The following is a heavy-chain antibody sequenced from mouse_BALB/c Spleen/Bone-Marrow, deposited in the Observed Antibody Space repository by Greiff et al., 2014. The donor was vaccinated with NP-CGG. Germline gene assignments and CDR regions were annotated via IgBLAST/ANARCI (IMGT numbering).Heavy chain of an antibody. J-gene: IGHJ4*01. CDR1: GYTFTSYY. V-gene: IGHV1S81*02. Sequence: QVQLQQSGAELVKPGASVKLSCKASGYTFTSYYMYWVKQGPGQGLEWIGEINPNNDGTNFNEKFKSKATLTVDKSSSTAYMQLSSLTSEDSAVYYCARAAYDPYAMDYWGQGTSVTVSS. CDR2: INPNNDGT. CDR3: ARAAYDPYAMDY. D-gene: IGHD2-3*01.